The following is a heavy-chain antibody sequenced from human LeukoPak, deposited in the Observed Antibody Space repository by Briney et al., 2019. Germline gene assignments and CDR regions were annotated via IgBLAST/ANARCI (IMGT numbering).Heavy chain of an antibody. D-gene: IGHD6-13*01. CDR2: IYYSGST. J-gene: IGHJ4*02. CDR3: ASTPGRIAAAGTSEGYFDY. CDR1: GYSISSGYY. Sequence: PSETLSLTCTVSGYSISSGYYWSWIRQPPGKGLEWIGYIYYSGSTNYNPSLKSRVTISVDTSKNQFSLKLSSVTAADTAVYYCASTPGRIAAAGTSEGYFDYWGQGTLVTVSS. V-gene: IGHV4-38-2*02.